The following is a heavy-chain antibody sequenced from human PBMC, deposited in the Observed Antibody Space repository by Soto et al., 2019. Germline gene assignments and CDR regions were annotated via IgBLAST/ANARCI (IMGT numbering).Heavy chain of an antibody. CDR1: GYSFSNYW. CDR3: ARAGSSGWYY. V-gene: IGHV5-51*01. D-gene: IGHD6-19*01. CDR2: IYPGDSDT. Sequence: GESLKISCKGSGYSFSNYWIGWVRLMPGKGLEWMGIIYPGDSDTRYSPSFQGQVTISADRSINTAYLHWSSLKASDTAMYYCARAGSSGWYYWGQGTLVTVSS. J-gene: IGHJ4*02.